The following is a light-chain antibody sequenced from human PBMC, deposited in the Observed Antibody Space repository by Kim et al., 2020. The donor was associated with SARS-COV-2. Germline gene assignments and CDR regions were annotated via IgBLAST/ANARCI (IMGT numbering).Light chain of an antibody. CDR3: AAWDDSRSGWV. CDR1: SSNIGSNY. J-gene: IGLJ3*02. V-gene: IGLV1-47*01. Sequence: QAVVTQPPSASGTPGQRVTISCSGSSSNIGSNYVYWHQQFPGTAPKVLIYRNNLRPSWVPDRVSGSKSGTSASLAISDLRSEDEADYYCAAWDDSRSGWVFGGGTQLTVL. CDR2: RNN.